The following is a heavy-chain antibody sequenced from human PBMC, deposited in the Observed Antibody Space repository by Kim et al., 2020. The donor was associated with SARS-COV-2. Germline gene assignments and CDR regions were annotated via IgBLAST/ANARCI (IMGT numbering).Heavy chain of an antibody. CDR2: IKQDGSEK. CDR1: GFTFSSYW. J-gene: IGHJ2*01. CDR3: ARVAVAVAGTRWWYFDL. Sequence: GGSLRLSCAASGFTFSSYWMSWVRQAPGKGLEWVANIKQDGSEKYYVDSVKGRFTISRDNAKNSLYLQMNSLRAEDTAVYYCARVAVAVAGTRWWYFDLWGRGTLVPVSS. V-gene: IGHV3-7*03. D-gene: IGHD6-19*01.